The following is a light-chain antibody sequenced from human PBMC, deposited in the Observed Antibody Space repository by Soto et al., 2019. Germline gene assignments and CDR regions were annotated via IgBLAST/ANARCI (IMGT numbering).Light chain of an antibody. V-gene: IGKV3-20*01. CDR1: QSVSSSY. Sequence: EIVLTQSPGTLSLSTGESATLSCRASQSVSSSYLTWYQQKPGQAPRLLIFGASSRATGIPDRFSGRGSGTDFTLTISRLEPEDFAVYYCQQYGSSLWTFGQGTKVEIK. CDR2: GAS. J-gene: IGKJ1*01. CDR3: QQYGSSLWT.